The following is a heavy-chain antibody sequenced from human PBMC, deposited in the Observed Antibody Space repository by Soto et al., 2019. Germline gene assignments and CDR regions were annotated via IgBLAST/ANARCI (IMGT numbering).Heavy chain of an antibody. V-gene: IGHV3-30*18. CDR2: ISYDGSNK. J-gene: IGHJ4*02. Sequence: QVQLVESGGGVVQPGRSLRLSCAASGFTFSSYGMHWVRQAPGKGLEWVAVISYDGSNKYYADSVKGRFTISRDNSKNTLYLQMNSLRAEDTAVYYCAKSRGLLFKSYILTGYPLPDYGGQGTLVTVSS. CDR3: AKSRGLLFKSYILTGYPLPDY. CDR1: GFTFSSYG. D-gene: IGHD3-9*01.